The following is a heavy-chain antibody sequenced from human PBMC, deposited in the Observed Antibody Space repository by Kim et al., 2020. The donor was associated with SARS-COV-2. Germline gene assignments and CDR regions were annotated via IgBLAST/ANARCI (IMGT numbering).Heavy chain of an antibody. CDR3: ARFSGGNQDY. CDR2: IYYSGST. D-gene: IGHD2-15*01. J-gene: IGHJ4*01. CDR1: GGSISSGGYY. V-gene: IGHV4-31*03. Sequence: SETLSLTCTVSGGSISSGGYYWSWIRQHPGKGLEWIGYIYYSGSTYYNPSLKSRVTISVDTSKNQFSLKLSSVTAADTAVYYCARFSGGNQDYWGQGTLVTVSS.